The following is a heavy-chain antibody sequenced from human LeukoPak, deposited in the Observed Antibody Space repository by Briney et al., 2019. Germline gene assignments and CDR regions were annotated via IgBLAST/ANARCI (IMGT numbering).Heavy chain of an antibody. CDR3: ARDAYDTSAYYFFDY. J-gene: IGHJ4*02. CDR1: GFTFSSCD. V-gene: IGHV3-48*02. CDR2: ITGSSSTI. Sequence: GGSLRLSCAASGFTFSSCDMNWVRQAPGKGLEWVSYITGSSSTIYYADSVKGRFTISRDNAKNSLYLQMNSLRDEDTAVYYCARDAYDTSAYYFFDYWGQGTLVTVSS. D-gene: IGHD3-22*01.